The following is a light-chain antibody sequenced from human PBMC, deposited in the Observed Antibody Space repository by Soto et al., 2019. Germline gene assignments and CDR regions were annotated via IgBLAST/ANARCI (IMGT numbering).Light chain of an antibody. J-gene: IGKJ4*01. CDR3: QQYFSYQLT. CDR1: QSISYSSINKNY. Sequence: DIVMTQSPGSLALSLGERATIHCKSSQSISYSSINKNYLAWYKQRPGQPPKVLFYWASTRQSGVPDRLSASGSGTDFTLIITSLQEEDVAVYYCQQYFSYQLTFGGGTKVDIQ. V-gene: IGKV4-1*01. CDR2: WAS.